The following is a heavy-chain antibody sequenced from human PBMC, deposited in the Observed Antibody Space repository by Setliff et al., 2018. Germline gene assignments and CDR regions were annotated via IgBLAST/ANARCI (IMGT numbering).Heavy chain of an antibody. CDR2: MYYSGDT. CDR1: GGSVRGYY. V-gene: IGHV4-59*08. D-gene: IGHD1-1*01. J-gene: IGHJ4*02. CDR3: ARTGTYRYFDS. Sequence: SETLSLTCTVSGGSVRGYYWSWIRQPPGKGLEWIGYMYYSGDTNYNPSLKSRVTISVDTSKNQFSLKLRSVTAADTAVYYCARTGTYRYFDSWGQGTLVTVSS.